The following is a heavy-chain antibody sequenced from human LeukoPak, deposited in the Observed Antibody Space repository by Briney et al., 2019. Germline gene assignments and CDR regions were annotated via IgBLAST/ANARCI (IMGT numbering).Heavy chain of an antibody. D-gene: IGHD3-9*01. CDR3: VRDGDYDILTGYSDY. CDR1: GFTFSSYS. Sequence: PGGSLRLSCAAPGFTFSSYSMNWVRQAPGKGLEWVSSISSSSSYIYYADSVKGRFTISRDNAKNSLYLQMNSLRAEDTAVYYCVRDGDYDILTGYSDYWGQGTLVTVSS. J-gene: IGHJ4*02. V-gene: IGHV3-21*01. CDR2: ISSSSSYI.